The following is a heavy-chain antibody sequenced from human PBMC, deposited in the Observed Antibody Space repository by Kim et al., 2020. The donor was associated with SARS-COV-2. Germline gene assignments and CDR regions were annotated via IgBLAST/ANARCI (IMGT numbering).Heavy chain of an antibody. D-gene: IGHD3-10*01. V-gene: IGHV4-59*01. CDR3: ARANYGSGSYFSKYGVAGWFDP. Sequence: SETLSLTCTVSGGSISSYYWSWIRQPPGKGLEWIGYIYYSGSTNYNPSLKSRVTISVDTSKNQFSLKLSSVTAADTAVYYCARANYGSGSYFSKYGVAGWFDPWGQGTLVTVSS. J-gene: IGHJ5*02. CDR2: IYYSGST. CDR1: GGSISSYY.